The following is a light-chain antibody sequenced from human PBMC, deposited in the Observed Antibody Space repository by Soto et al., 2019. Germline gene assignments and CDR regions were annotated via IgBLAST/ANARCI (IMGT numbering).Light chain of an antibody. CDR2: EVS. Sequence: QLVLTQPASVSGSPGQSITIACTGTSSDVGAYNSVSWYQQHPGKAPKLMIYEVSNRPAGLSNRFSGSKSGNTASLTISGLQSEDEADYYCSSYAGSSTFVVFGGATKRTVL. V-gene: IGLV2-14*01. CDR1: SSDVGAYNS. CDR3: SSYAGSSTFVV. J-gene: IGLJ2*01.